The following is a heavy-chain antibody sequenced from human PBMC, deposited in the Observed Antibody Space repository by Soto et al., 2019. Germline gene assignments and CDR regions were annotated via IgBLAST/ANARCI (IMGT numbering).Heavy chain of an antibody. CDR3: AREAMVRGGDKYDC. CDR2: VSYTGIT. J-gene: IGHJ4*02. D-gene: IGHD3-10*01. V-gene: IGHV4-31*03. Sequence: QVQLQESGPGLVKPSQTLSLICTVSSGSISSGGYYWSWIRQHPGEGLEWIGYVSYTGITSYNPSLKSRVTISEDTSKNQFSLKLSSVTVADTAVYYCAREAMVRGGDKYDCWGPGTLVTVSS. CDR1: SGSISSGGYY.